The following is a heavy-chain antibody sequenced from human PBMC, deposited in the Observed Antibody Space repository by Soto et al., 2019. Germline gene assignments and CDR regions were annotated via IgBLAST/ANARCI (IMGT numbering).Heavy chain of an antibody. CDR2: ISAYNGNT. Sequence: GASVKVSCEASGYTFTSYGISWVRQAPGQGLEWMGWISAYNGNTNYAQKLQGRVTMTTDTSTSTAYMELRSLRSDDTAVYYCARYSLGESLYYFDYWGQGTLVTVSS. CDR1: GYTFTSYG. V-gene: IGHV1-18*01. D-gene: IGHD3-10*01. CDR3: ARYSLGESLYYFDY. J-gene: IGHJ4*02.